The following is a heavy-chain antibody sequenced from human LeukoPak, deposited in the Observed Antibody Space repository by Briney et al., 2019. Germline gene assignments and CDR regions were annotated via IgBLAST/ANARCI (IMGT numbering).Heavy chain of an antibody. J-gene: IGHJ4*02. CDR1: GDSVSSNSAA. Sequence: SQTLSLTCAISGDSVSSNSAAWNWIRQSASRGLEWLGRTYYRSKWYNHYAVSVKGRISINPDTSKNQFSLQLSSVTPEDTAVYYCARTSGWIDCWGQGTLVTVSS. CDR2: TYYRSKWYN. D-gene: IGHD6-19*01. CDR3: ARTSGWIDC. V-gene: IGHV6-1*01.